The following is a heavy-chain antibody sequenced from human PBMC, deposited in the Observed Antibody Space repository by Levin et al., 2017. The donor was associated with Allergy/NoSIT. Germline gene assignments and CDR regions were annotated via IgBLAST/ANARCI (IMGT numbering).Heavy chain of an antibody. Sequence: ASVKVSCKASGYTFTGYYMHWVRQAPGQGLEWMGWINPNSGGTNYAQKFQGRVTMTRDTSISTAYMELSRLRSDDTAVYYCARDPSYYDFWSGYYTGTPPGFDYWGQGTLVTVSS. V-gene: IGHV1-2*02. CDR1: GYTFTGYY. D-gene: IGHD3-3*01. J-gene: IGHJ4*02. CDR3: ARDPSYYDFWSGYYTGTPPGFDY. CDR2: INPNSGGT.